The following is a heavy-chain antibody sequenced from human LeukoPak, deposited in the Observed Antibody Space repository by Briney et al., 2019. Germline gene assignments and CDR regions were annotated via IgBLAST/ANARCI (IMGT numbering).Heavy chain of an antibody. CDR1: GGSFSGYY. CDR2: INHSGST. J-gene: IGHJ4*02. CDR3: ARDLWRAAAGTSHGY. Sequence: SETLSLTCAVYGGSFSGYYWSWIRQPPGKGLEWIGEINHSGSTNYNPSLKSRVTISVDTSKNQFSLKLSSVTAADTAVYYCARDLWRAAAGTSHGYWGQGTLVTVSS. D-gene: IGHD6-13*01. V-gene: IGHV4-34*01.